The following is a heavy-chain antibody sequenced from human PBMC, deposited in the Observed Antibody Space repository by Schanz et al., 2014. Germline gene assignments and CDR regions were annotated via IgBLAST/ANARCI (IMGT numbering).Heavy chain of an antibody. Sequence: QLQLQESGPGLVKPSETLSLTCTVSGGSISSSTYYWGWIRQPPGKGLEWIGIIYYSGSTYYNTSLKTRVTISVAASKNQFFLKLRSVTAADTAVYYCAKDAENTAMITDYFDYWGQGTLVTVSS. CDR2: IYYSGST. V-gene: IGHV4-39*02. CDR3: AKDAENTAMITDYFDY. CDR1: GGSISSSTYY. J-gene: IGHJ4*02. D-gene: IGHD5-18*01.